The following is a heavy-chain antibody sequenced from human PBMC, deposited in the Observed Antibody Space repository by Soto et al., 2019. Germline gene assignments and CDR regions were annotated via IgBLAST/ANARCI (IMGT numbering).Heavy chain of an antibody. CDR1: GYTFICYG. CDR3: ARRGDDYNSLDY. Sequence: ASVKVSCKASGYTFICYGTSWVRQAPGQGLVWMGWISAYNGNTNYAQKFQGRVTMSTDTSTSTAYMELSSLRSEDTAVYYCARRGDDYNSLDYRGQGTLVTVSS. V-gene: IGHV1-18*01. J-gene: IGHJ4*02. D-gene: IGHD4-4*01. CDR2: ISAYNGNT.